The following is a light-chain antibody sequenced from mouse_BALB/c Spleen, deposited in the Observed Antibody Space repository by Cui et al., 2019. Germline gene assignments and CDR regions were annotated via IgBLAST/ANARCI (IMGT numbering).Light chain of an antibody. Sequence: HIVLTQSPAIMSASLGEEITLTCSASSSVSDMQWYQQKSGTSPKLLIYSTANLASGVPSRFSGSASGTFYSLTISSVEAEDAADYYCHQWSSYPWTFGGGTKLEIK. V-gene: IGKV4-80*01. CDR2: STA. CDR1: SSVSD. CDR3: HQWSSYPWT. J-gene: IGKJ1*01.